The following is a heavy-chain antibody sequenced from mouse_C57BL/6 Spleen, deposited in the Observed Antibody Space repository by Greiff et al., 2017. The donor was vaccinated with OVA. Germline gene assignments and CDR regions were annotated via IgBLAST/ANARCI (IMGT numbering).Heavy chain of an antibody. CDR3: ARWPTVVADDAMDY. CDR2: IDPSDSET. Sequence: VQLQQPGAELVRPGSSVKLSCKASGYTFTSYWMHWVKQRPIQGLEWIGNIDPSDSETHYNQKFKDKATLTVDKSSSTAYMQLSSLTSEDSAVYYCARWPTVVADDAMDYWGQGTSVTVSS. CDR1: GYTFTSYW. J-gene: IGHJ4*01. V-gene: IGHV1-52*01. D-gene: IGHD1-1*01.